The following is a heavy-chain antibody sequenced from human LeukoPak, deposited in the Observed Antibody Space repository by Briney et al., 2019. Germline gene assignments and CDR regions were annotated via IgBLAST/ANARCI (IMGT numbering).Heavy chain of an antibody. Sequence: GGSLRLSCAASGFTFSSYSMNWVRQAPGKGLEWVSSISSSSSYINYADSVKGRFTISRDNAKNSLYLQMNSLRAEDTAVYYCARGPSGKYQLLPNWFDPWGQGTLVTVSS. J-gene: IGHJ5*02. CDR1: GFTFSSYS. CDR3: ARGPSGKYQLLPNWFDP. V-gene: IGHV3-21*01. CDR2: ISSSSSYI. D-gene: IGHD2-2*01.